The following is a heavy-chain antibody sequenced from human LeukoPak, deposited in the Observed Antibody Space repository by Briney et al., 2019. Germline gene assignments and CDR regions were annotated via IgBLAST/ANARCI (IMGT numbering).Heavy chain of an antibody. CDR2: IYTSGST. V-gene: IGHV4-61*02. J-gene: IGHJ4*02. CDR1: GGSISSGSYY. D-gene: IGHD3-22*01. Sequence: SETLSLTCTVSGGSISSGSYYWSWIRQPAGKGLEWIGRIYTSGSTNYNPSLKSRVTISVDTSKNQFSLKLSSVTAADTAVYYCAREYYYDSSGYYGLFYFDYWGQGTLVTVSS. CDR3: AREYYYDSSGYYGLFYFDY.